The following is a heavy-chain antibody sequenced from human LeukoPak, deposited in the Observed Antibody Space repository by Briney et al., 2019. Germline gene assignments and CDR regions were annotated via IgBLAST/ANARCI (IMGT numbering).Heavy chain of an antibody. Sequence: SETLSLTCAVSGVSFNDYYWSWVRQTPRKGPEWIGEINHSGYTNDSPSLKSRVTLSIDTSRKQFSLNLRSVTVADTGIYYCTRMTTGHDYWGQGTLVTVSS. CDR2: INHSGYT. J-gene: IGHJ4*02. CDR3: TRMTTGHDY. D-gene: IGHD4-17*01. V-gene: IGHV4-34*01. CDR1: GVSFNDYY.